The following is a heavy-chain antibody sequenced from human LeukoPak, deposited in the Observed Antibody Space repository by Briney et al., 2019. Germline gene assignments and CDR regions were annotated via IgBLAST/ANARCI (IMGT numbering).Heavy chain of an antibody. CDR1: GGSISSGDYY. V-gene: IGHV3-53*01. CDR3: AGETGLRTFDY. J-gene: IGHJ4*02. CDR2: IYSGGST. D-gene: IGHD3-10*01. Sequence: SSETLSLTCTVSGGSISSGDYYWSWVRQAPGKGLEWVSVIYSGGSTYYADSVKGRFTISRVNSKNTLYLQLNSLRAEDTAVYYCAGETGLRTFDYWGQGTLVTVSS.